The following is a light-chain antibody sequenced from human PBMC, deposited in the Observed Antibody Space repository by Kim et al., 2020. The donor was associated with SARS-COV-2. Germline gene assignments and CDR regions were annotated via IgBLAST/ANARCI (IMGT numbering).Light chain of an antibody. CDR3: QSYDSSNSWV. J-gene: IGLJ3*02. CDR1: SGSIAGNY. V-gene: IGLV6-57*03. CDR2: EDN. Sequence: KPVTIPCTRSSGSIAGNYGQWYQQRPGSAPTTVIYEDNQRPSGVPDRFSGSIDSSSNSASLTISGLKTEDEADYYCQSYDSSNSWVFGGGTKVTVL.